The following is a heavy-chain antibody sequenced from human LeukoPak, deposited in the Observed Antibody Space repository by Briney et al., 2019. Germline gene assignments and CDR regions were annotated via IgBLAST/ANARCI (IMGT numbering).Heavy chain of an antibody. J-gene: IGHJ3*02. D-gene: IGHD1-26*01. Sequence: PSETLSLTCTVSGGSISSYYWSWIRQPPGKGLEWIGSIYHSGSTYYNPSLKSRVTISVDTSKNQFSLKLSSVTAADTAVYYCARGGGSYPIGAFDIWGQGTMVTVSS. V-gene: IGHV4-38-2*02. CDR1: GGSISSYY. CDR2: IYHSGST. CDR3: ARGGGSYPIGAFDI.